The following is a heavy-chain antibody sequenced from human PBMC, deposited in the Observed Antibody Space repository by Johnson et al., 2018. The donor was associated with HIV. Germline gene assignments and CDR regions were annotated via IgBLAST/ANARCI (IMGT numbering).Heavy chain of an antibody. CDR1: GFTFSDYY. Sequence: QVQLVESGGGLVRPGGSLRLSCAASGFTFSDYYMSWIRQAPGKGLEWVSYISSGGSSIYYADSVKGRFTISRDNAKKSMYLQMNSLRAEDTAVYYCARVSRLFIAADAFDIWGQGTMVTVSS. J-gene: IGHJ3*02. CDR3: ARVSRLFIAADAFDI. D-gene: IGHD2-21*01. CDR2: ISSGGSSI. V-gene: IGHV3-11*04.